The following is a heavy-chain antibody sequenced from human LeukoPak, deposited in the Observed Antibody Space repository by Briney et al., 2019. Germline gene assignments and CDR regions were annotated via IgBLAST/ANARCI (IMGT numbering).Heavy chain of an antibody. CDR1: VFTFSTYW. Sequence: GASLRLSCAASVFTFSTYWMHWVRQDPGKGLVWVSRIKSDGSTNYADSVKGRFTISRDNAKNTVSLQMNSLRPEDTGVYYCARAPSEIGGYYPEYFRHWGQGTLVTVSS. J-gene: IGHJ1*01. D-gene: IGHD3-22*01. CDR3: ARAPSEIGGYYPEYFRH. CDR2: IKSDGST. V-gene: IGHV3-74*01.